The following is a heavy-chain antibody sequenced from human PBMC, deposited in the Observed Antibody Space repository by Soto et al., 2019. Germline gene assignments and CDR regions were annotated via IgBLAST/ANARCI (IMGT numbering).Heavy chain of an antibody. D-gene: IGHD2-15*01. V-gene: IGHV3-33*08. Sequence: QVQLVESGGGVVQPGGSLRLSCTTSGFTFNTSGMHWVRQAPGKGLEWVAIIWYDGSNKYYADSVKGRFTISRDNSRKTLYLQMNSLRAEDTALYYCARADCTGAYCYSWPFNYGVDVWGQGTTVTVYS. CDR1: GFTFNTSG. J-gene: IGHJ6*02. CDR3: ARADCTGAYCYSWPFNYGVDV. CDR2: IWYDGSNK.